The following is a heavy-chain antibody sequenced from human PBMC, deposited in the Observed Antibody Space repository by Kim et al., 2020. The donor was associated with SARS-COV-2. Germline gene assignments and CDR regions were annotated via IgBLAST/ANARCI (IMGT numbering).Heavy chain of an antibody. Sequence: GGTYYADSVQGRFTISRDDSKNTLYLHMNDLRAEDTAVYYCVKGHVAFWGQGTQVTVSS. CDR2: GGT. D-gene: IGHD5-12*01. CDR3: VKGHVAF. V-gene: IGHV3-23*01. J-gene: IGHJ4*02.